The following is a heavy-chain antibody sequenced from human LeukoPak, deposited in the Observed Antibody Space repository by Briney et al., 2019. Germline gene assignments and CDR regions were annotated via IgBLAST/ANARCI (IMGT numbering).Heavy chain of an antibody. CDR2: IYPGDSDT. J-gene: IGHJ4*02. Sequence: AESLKISCKGSGYTFTNYWIAWVRRMPGEGLEWMGIIYPGDSDTRYSPSFQGQVTISADKSISTAYLQWSSVKASDTAMYYCARSISIAVAVDYWGQGTLVTVSS. CDR1: GYTFTNYW. V-gene: IGHV5-51*01. D-gene: IGHD6-19*01. CDR3: ARSISIAVAVDY.